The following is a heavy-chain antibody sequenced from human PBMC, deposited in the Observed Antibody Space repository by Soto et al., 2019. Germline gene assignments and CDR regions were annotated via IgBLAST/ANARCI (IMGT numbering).Heavy chain of an antibody. CDR3: ARVSGQVGATGGDYYYYGMDV. D-gene: IGHD1-26*01. CDR1: GDSISTNFYY. V-gene: IGHV4-61*01. CDR2: IYYSGST. J-gene: IGHJ6*02. Sequence: SETLSLTCTVSGDSISTNFYYWSWIRQPPGKGLEWIGYIYYSGSTNYNPSLKSRVTISVDTSKNQFSLKLSSVTAADTAVYYCARVSGQVGATGGDYYYYGMDVWGQGTTVTVSS.